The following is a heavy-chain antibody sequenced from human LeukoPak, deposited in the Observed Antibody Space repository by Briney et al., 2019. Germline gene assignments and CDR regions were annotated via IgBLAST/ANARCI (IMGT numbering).Heavy chain of an antibody. CDR2: IRYDGSNK. Sequence: PGGSLRLSCAASGFTFSSYGMHWVRQAPDKGLEWVAFIRYDGSNKYYADSVKGRFTISRDNSKNTLYLQMNSLRAEDTAVYYCAKFTTCYYDSSGPNWGQGTLVTVSS. CDR1: GFTFSSYG. CDR3: AKFTTCYYDSSGPN. D-gene: IGHD3-22*01. J-gene: IGHJ4*02. V-gene: IGHV3-30*02.